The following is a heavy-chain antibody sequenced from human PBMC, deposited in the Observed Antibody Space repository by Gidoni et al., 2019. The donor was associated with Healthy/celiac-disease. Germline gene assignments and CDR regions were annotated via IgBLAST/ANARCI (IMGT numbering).Heavy chain of an antibody. Sequence: QFQLVESGGGVVQPVRSLRLSCAASGFTFSSNGMNWVRQAPGKGLEWVAVISYDGSNKYYADSVKGRFTISRDNSKNTLYLQTNSLRAEDTAVYYCAKDGYYDNALINYFDYWGQGTLVTVSS. J-gene: IGHJ4*02. D-gene: IGHD3-22*01. CDR2: ISYDGSNK. CDR3: AKDGYYDNALINYFDY. V-gene: IGHV3-30*18. CDR1: GFTFSSNG.